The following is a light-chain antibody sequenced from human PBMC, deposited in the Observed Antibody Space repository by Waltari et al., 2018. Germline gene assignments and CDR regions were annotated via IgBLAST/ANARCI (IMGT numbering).Light chain of an antibody. CDR1: QSVTRAL. CDR3: QDYVRLPAT. CDR2: NAS. Sequence: EILLTQSPGTLSLSPGERATLSCRASQSVTRALAWYQQKPGQAPRLLSDNASNRDTGIPDRFSCSVSGTDLSRTISRLEPDDFAVYYCQDYVRLPATFGQGTKVEIK. J-gene: IGKJ1*01. V-gene: IGKV3-20*01.